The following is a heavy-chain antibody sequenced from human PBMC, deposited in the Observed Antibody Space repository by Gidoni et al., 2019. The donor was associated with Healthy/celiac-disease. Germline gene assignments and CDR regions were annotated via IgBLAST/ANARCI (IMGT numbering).Heavy chain of an antibody. V-gene: IGHV4-39*01. CDR2: IYYSGST. CDR3: ARHDRLEWLLYYFDY. J-gene: IGHJ4*02. Sequence: QLQLQESGPGLVKPSETLSLTCTVSGCSISSSSYYWGLIRQPPGKGLEWIGSIYYSGSTYYNPSLKSRFTISVDTSKNQFSLKLSSVTAAYTAVYYCARHDRLEWLLYYFDYWGQGTLVTVSS. D-gene: IGHD3-3*01. CDR1: GCSISSSSYY.